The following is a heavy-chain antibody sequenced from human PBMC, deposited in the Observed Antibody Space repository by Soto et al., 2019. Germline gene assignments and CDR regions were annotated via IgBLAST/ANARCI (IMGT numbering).Heavy chain of an antibody. V-gene: IGHV1-46*01. Sequence: RASVKVSCKASGYTLTSFYMHWVRQAPGQGLEWMGGIDPSAGSTTYAQKFKGRVRMTRDTFTSTVFMELSSLRSEDTAVYYCARSPRPTGTTLYYFDSWGQRTLVTVSS. CDR2: IDPSAGST. D-gene: IGHD1-1*01. CDR1: GYTLTSFY. CDR3: ARSPRPTGTTLYYFDS. J-gene: IGHJ4*02.